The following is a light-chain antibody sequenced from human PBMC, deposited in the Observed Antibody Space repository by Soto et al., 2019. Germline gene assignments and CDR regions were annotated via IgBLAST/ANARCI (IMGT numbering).Light chain of an antibody. CDR3: QQYHNSILM. Sequence: ENVLTQSPGTLSFSPGERATLSFRASQSVSSSHLAWYQQKPGQAPRLLMYGASSRATGIPDRFSGGGSGADFTLTISRLEPEDFGVYYCQQYHNSILMFGQGTKVDIK. CDR1: QSVSSSH. J-gene: IGKJ1*01. CDR2: GAS. V-gene: IGKV3-20*01.